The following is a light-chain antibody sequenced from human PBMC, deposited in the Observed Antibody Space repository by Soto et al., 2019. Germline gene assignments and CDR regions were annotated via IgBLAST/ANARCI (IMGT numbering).Light chain of an antibody. J-gene: IGKJ1*01. V-gene: IGKV3-20*01. CDR1: HSVSSSY. Sequence: EIVLTQSPGTLSLSPGERATLSCRASHSVSSSYLAWYQQKPGQAPRLLIYGASSRATGIPDRFSGSGSGTDFTLTISRLEPEDFAAYYCQQYGSSLRTFGQGTKVDNK. CDR2: GAS. CDR3: QQYGSSLRT.